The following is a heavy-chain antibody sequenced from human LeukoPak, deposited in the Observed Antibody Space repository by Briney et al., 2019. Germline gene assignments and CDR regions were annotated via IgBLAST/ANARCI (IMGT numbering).Heavy chain of an antibody. CDR2: ISSGGSSI. CDR1: GFTFSNYE. D-gene: IGHD3-22*01. J-gene: IGHJ4*02. V-gene: IGHV3-48*03. Sequence: GGSLRLSCAASGFTFSNYEMNWVRQAPGKGLEWISYISSGGSSIYYADSVKGRFTISRDNAKNSLYLQMYSLRAEDAAVYYCARDFRGYDSRLHDYWGQGTLVTVSS. CDR3: ARDFRGYDSRLHDY.